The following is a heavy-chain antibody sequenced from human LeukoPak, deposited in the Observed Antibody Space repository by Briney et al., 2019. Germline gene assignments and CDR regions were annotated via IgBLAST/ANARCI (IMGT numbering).Heavy chain of an antibody. Sequence: ASVKVSCKASGYTFTSYYIHWVRQAPGQGLEWMGWINPNSGATNYAQKFQDRVTMTRDMSITTLYMELTSLRSDDTAVFYCARDDPLFDFWGQGTLVTVSS. CDR2: INPNSGAT. J-gene: IGHJ4*02. CDR1: GYTFTSYY. V-gene: IGHV1-2*02. CDR3: ARDDPLFDF.